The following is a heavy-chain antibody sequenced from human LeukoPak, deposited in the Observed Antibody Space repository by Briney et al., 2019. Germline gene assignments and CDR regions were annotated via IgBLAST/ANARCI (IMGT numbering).Heavy chain of an antibody. V-gene: IGHV4-59*01. CDR1: GGSISPYY. CDR3: ARDPRPNSNNWFGT. J-gene: IGHJ5*02. D-gene: IGHD5-18*01. CDR2: IYYSGST. Sequence: SETLSLTCTVSGGSISPYYWNWIQQPPGKGPEWIGHIYYSGSTIYNPSLESRVTISLDTSTNQFSLKLTSLTAADTAVYYCARDPRPNSNNWFGTWGQGTLVTVSS.